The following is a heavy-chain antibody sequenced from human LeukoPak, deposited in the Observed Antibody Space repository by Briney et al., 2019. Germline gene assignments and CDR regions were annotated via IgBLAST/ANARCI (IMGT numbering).Heavy chain of an antibody. V-gene: IGHV4-59*01. CDR1: GGSISSYY. CDR3: ARSTGSTMFIDY. CDR2: IYYSGST. J-gene: IGHJ4*02. Sequence: SETLSLTCTVSGGSISSYYWSWIRQPPGKGLEWIGYIYYSGSTDYNPSLKSRVAISVDTSKNQFSLKLSSVTAADTAVYYCARSTGSTMFIDYWGQGTLVTVSS. D-gene: IGHD3-10*02.